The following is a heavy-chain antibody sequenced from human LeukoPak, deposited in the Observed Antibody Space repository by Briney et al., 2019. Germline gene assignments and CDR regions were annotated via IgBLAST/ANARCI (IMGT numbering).Heavy chain of an antibody. J-gene: IGHJ3*02. V-gene: IGHV3-48*03. CDR3: ARKYYYDSSGYFAHAFDI. D-gene: IGHD3-22*01. CDR2: ISSSGSTI. CDR1: GFTFSSYE. Sequence: GGSLRLSCAASGFTFSSYEMNWVRQAPGKGLEWVSYISSSGSTIYYADSVKGRFTISRDNAKNSLYLQMNSLRAEDTAVYYCARKYYYDSSGYFAHAFDIWGLGTMVTVSS.